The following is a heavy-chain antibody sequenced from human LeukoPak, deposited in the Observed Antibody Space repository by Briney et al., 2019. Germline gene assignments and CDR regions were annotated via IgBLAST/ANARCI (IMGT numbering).Heavy chain of an antibody. V-gene: IGHV4-38-2*01. CDR3: ARGTYCYYMEV. CDR1: NYSISNSLY. CDR2: IYRSGST. D-gene: IGHD1-1*01. J-gene: IGHJ6*03. Sequence: PSETLSLTCRGSNYSISNSLYWGWRRQPPGRGLEWIGSIYRSGSTFYNPSLKSPVTISLDTSKNQFSLKLSSVTAADTAVYVCARGTYCYYMEVWGKGSTVTVSS.